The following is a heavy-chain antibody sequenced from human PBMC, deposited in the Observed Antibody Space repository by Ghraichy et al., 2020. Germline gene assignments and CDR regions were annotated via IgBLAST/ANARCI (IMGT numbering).Heavy chain of an antibody. CDR2: IYYSGST. V-gene: IGHV4-39*01. Sequence: SETLSLTCTVSGGFISSSSYYWGWIRQPPGKGLEWIGSIYYSGSTYYNPSLKSRVTISVDTSKNQFSLKLSSVTAADTAVYYCARRGIVGATTIDYWGQGTLVIVSS. J-gene: IGHJ4*02. D-gene: IGHD1-26*01. CDR3: ARRGIVGATTIDY. CDR1: GGFISSSSYY.